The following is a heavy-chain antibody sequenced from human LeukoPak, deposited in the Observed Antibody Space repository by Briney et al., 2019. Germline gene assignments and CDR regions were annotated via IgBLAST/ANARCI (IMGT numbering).Heavy chain of an antibody. CDR1: GFTFSSYS. D-gene: IGHD2-15*01. CDR3: ARGGGSSGNGACYMDV. Sequence: GGSLRLSCAASGFTFSSYSMNWVRQAPGKGLEWVSSISSSSNYIYYADSVKGRFTISRDNAKNSLNLQMNSLRAEDTAVYYCARGGGSSGNGACYMDVWGKGTTVTVSS. J-gene: IGHJ6*03. V-gene: IGHV3-21*01. CDR2: ISSSSNYI.